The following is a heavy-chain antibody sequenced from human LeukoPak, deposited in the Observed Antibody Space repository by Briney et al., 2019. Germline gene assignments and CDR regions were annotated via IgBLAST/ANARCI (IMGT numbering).Heavy chain of an antibody. CDR1: GYTFTGYY. J-gene: IGHJ4*02. D-gene: IGHD3-10*01. Sequence: ASVKVSCKASGYTFTGYYMHWVRQAPGQGLEWMGWINPNSGGTNYAQKFQGWVTMTRDTSISTAYMELSRLRSDDTAVYYCARALSGSYHKGPGYWGQGTLVTVSS. CDR3: ARALSGSYHKGPGY. CDR2: INPNSGGT. V-gene: IGHV1-2*04.